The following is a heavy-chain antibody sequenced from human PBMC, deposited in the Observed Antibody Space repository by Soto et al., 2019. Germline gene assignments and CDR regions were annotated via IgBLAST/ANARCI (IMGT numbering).Heavy chain of an antibody. V-gene: IGHV2-5*02. Sequence: QITLKESGPTLVKPTQTLTLTCTFSGFSLTTSGVGVGWIRQAPGKALEWLALIYWDDDKAYRPSLGNRLTIPNDTSKIQVVLPMTNMDPVDTATYCCAHSVAPRLFDSWGQGTLVTVSS. CDR1: GFSLTTSGVG. J-gene: IGHJ4*02. D-gene: IGHD2-15*01. CDR2: IYWDDDK. CDR3: AHSVAPRLFDS.